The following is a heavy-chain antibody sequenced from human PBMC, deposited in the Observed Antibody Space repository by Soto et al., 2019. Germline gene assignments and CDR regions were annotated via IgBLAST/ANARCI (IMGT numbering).Heavy chain of an antibody. CDR3: AKDHLMTTVTTVGY. CDR2: ISYDGSNK. D-gene: IGHD4-17*01. CDR1: GFTFSSYG. V-gene: IGHV3-30*18. Sequence: QVQLVESGGGVVQPGRPLRLSCAASGFTFSSYGMHWVRQAPGKGLEWVAVISYDGSNKYYADSVKGRFTISRDNSKNTLYLQMNSLRAEDTAVYYCAKDHLMTTVTTVGYWGQGTLVTVSS. J-gene: IGHJ4*02.